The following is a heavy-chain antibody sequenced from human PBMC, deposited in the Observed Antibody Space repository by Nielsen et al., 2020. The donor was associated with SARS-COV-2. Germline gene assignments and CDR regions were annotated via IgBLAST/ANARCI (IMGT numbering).Heavy chain of an antibody. J-gene: IGHJ4*02. Sequence: GGSLRLSCAASGFTFDDYGMSWVRQAPGKGLEWVSGINWNGGSTGYADSVKGRFTISRDNAKNSLYLQMNSLRAEDTAVYYCAKVRLGYGDYEGYYFDYWGQGTLVTVSS. CDR2: INWNGGST. V-gene: IGHV3-20*04. CDR1: GFTFDDYG. CDR3: AKVRLGYGDYEGYYFDY. D-gene: IGHD4-17*01.